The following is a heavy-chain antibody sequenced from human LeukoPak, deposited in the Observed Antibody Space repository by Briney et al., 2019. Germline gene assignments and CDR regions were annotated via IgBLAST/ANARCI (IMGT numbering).Heavy chain of an antibody. CDR3: ARRFIVGVTGGFDY. CDR1: GGSISSSSYY. CDR2: IYYSGST. V-gene: IGHV4-39*01. D-gene: IGHD1-26*01. Sequence: SETLSLTCTVSGGSISSSSYYWGWIRQPPGKGLEWIGSIYYSGSTYYNPSLKSRVTIYVDTSKNQFSLKLSSVTAADQAVYYCARRFIVGVTGGFDYWGQGTLVTVSS. J-gene: IGHJ4*02.